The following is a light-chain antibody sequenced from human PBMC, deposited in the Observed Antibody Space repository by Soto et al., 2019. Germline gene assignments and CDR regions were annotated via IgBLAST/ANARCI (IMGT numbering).Light chain of an antibody. CDR1: QSVSSSY. V-gene: IGKV3-20*01. J-gene: IGKJ1*01. CDR3: QQYDSSPKK. Sequence: EIVLTQSPGTLSLSPGEIATLSCRASQSVSSSYLAWYQQKPGQAPRLLIYGASSRATGIPDRFSGSGSGTDFTLTISRLEPEDFAVYYCQQYDSSPKKFGQGTKV. CDR2: GAS.